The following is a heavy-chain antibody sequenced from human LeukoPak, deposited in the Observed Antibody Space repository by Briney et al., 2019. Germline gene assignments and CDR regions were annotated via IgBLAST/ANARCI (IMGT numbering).Heavy chain of an antibody. Sequence: SETLSLTCTVSGGSISGTYYWSWIRQPPGKGLEWIGYIYYTGTTDPNPSLKSRVTISLDTSKNQFSLNLSSVTAADTAVYYCARRWVYDKRAFDAWGQGTMVTVSS. V-gene: IGHV4-59*08. CDR3: ARRWVYDKRAFDA. D-gene: IGHD3-16*01. J-gene: IGHJ3*01. CDR1: GGSISGTYY. CDR2: IYYTGTT.